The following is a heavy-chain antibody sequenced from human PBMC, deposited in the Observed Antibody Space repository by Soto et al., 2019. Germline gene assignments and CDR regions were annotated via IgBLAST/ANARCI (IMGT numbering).Heavy chain of an antibody. CDR2: ISGSGGST. J-gene: IGHJ4*02. Sequence: AGGSLRLSCAASGITFSTYAMSWVRQAPGKGLEWVSAISGSGGSTYYADSVKGRFTISRDNSKNTLYLQMNSLRAEDTALYYCAKDHWGSYSGQGTLVTLSS. D-gene: IGHD3-16*01. CDR3: AKDHWGSY. V-gene: IGHV3-23*01. CDR1: GITFSTYA.